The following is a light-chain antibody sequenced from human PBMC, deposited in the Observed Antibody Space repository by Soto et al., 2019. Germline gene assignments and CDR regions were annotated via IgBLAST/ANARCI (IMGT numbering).Light chain of an antibody. CDR3: SSYAGSSNV. CDR1: SSDVGGYNY. J-gene: IGLJ1*01. Sequence: QSMLTQPPCASVSLGQSVAISCTGTSSDVGGYNYVSWYQQHPGKAPKLMIYEVNKRPSGVPDRFSGSKSGNTASLTVSGLQAEDEADYYCSSYAGSSNVFGTGTKV. V-gene: IGLV2-8*01. CDR2: EVN.